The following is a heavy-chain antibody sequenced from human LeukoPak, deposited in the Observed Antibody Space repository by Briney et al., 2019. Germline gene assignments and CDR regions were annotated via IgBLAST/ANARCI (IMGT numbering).Heavy chain of an antibody. CDR2: ISYDGSNK. V-gene: IGHV3-30*04. J-gene: IGHJ3*02. CDR1: GFTFSSYA. CDR3: ARDVMIVWESGAFDI. Sequence: PGRSLRLSCAASGFTFSSYAMHWVRQAPGKGLEWVAVISYDGSNKYYADSVKGRFTISRDNSKNTLYLQMNSLRAEDTAVYYCARDVMIVWESGAFDIWGQGTMVTVSS. D-gene: IGHD3-22*01.